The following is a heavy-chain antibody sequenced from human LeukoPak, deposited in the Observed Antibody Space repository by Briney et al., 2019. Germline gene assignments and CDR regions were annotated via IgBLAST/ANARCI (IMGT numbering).Heavy chain of an antibody. CDR2: INHSGST. Sequence: SETLSLTCTVSGGSISSSSYYWGWIRQPPGKGLEWIGEINHSGSTYYNPSLKSRVTISVDTSKNQFSLKLSSVTAADTAVYYCARGGWDYGDYHNWFDPWGQGTLVTVSS. V-gene: IGHV4-39*07. CDR1: GGSISSSSYY. CDR3: ARGGWDYGDYHNWFDP. D-gene: IGHD4-17*01. J-gene: IGHJ5*02.